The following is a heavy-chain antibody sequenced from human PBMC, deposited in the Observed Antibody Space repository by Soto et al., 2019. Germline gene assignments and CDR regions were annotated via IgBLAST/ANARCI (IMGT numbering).Heavy chain of an antibody. D-gene: IGHD3-22*01. CDR1: GYTFINYG. Sequence: QVQLVQSGGEVKKPGASVKVSCKASGYTFINYGLSWVRQAPGQGLEWIGWIGAYNGNRKFAQKFQGRVTMTTDTSTNTAYMELRSLRSDDTALYYCARGDHYDGSGNYPGDYWGQGNLVTVSS. V-gene: IGHV1-18*01. CDR3: ARGDHYDGSGNYPGDY. CDR2: IGAYNGNR. J-gene: IGHJ4*02.